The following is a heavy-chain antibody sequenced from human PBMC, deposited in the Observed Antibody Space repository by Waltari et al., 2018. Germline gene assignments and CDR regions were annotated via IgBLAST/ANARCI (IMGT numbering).Heavy chain of an antibody. CDR2: INHSGST. CDR3: ASKYYYYDSSGPAFDY. Sequence: QVQLQQWGAGLLTPSETLSLTCAVYGGSFSGYYWSWIRQPPGKGLEWIGEINHSGSTNDNPSLKSRVTISVDTSKNQFSLKLSSVTAADTAVYYCASKYYYYDSSGPAFDYWGQGTLVTVSS. D-gene: IGHD3-22*01. J-gene: IGHJ4*02. V-gene: IGHV4-34*01. CDR1: GGSFSGYY.